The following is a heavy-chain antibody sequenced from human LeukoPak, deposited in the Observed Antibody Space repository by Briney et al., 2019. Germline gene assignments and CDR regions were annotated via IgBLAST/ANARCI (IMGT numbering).Heavy chain of an antibody. J-gene: IGHJ6*02. CDR3: ARDHYGDPIYGMDV. Sequence: ASVKVSCKASGYTLTDHDIHWVRQAPGQRLEWMGWINPGNGNTKYSQKFQGRVTITRDTSASTAYMELSSLRSEDTAVYYCARDHYGDPIYGMDVWGQGTTVTVSS. D-gene: IGHD4-17*01. V-gene: IGHV1-3*01. CDR2: INPGNGNT. CDR1: GYTLTDHD.